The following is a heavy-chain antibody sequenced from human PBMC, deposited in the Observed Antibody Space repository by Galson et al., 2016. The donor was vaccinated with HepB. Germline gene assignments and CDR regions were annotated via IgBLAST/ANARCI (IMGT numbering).Heavy chain of an antibody. CDR3: ARARQTCTGDCYYNWFDP. D-gene: IGHD2-21*02. CDR1: GFDVSSYS. V-gene: IGHV3-23*01. J-gene: IGHJ5*02. CDR2: ISANVGST. Sequence: SLRLSCAASGFDVSSYSMYWVRQAPGKGLEWVSAISANVGSTNYADSVEGRFTISRDSSNNTLSLQMNSLRVEDTAIYYCARARQTCTGDCYYNWFDPWGQGTLVTVSS.